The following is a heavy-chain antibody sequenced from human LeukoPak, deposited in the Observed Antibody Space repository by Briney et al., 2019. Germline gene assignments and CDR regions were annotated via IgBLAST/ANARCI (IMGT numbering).Heavy chain of an antibody. J-gene: IGHJ6*02. V-gene: IGHV1-18*01. CDR2: ISTHDGHT. CDR1: DYTFTNYG. D-gene: IGHD6-6*01. CDR3: ARGARSVTDV. Sequence: VASVKVSCKASDYTFTNYGITWVRQAPGQGLEWMGWISTHDGHTICAQDLQGRVTMTTDTSTTTAYMELRRLKSDDTAVYYCARGARSVTDVWGQGTTVTVSS.